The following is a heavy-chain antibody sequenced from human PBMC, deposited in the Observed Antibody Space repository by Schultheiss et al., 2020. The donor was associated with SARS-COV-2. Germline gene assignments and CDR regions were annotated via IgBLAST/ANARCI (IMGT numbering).Heavy chain of an antibody. V-gene: IGHV1-69*13. Sequence: SVKVSCKASGGTFSSYAISWVRQAPGQGLEWMGGIIPIFGTANYAQKFQGRVTITADESTSTAYMELSSLRSEDTAVYYCARDVSIAATNWFDPWGQGTLVTVSS. CDR3: ARDVSIAATNWFDP. D-gene: IGHD6-6*01. CDR2: IIPIFGTA. J-gene: IGHJ5*02. CDR1: GGTFSSYA.